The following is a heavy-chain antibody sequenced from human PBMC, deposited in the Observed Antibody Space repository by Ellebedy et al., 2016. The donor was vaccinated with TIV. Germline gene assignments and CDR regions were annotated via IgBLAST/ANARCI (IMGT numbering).Heavy chain of an antibody. CDR2: INAGNGNT. D-gene: IGHD3-22*01. CDR3: ARVLTHYYDSIEEDAFDI. Sequence: AASVKVSCKASGYTFTSQTMHWVRQAPGQRLEWMGRINAGNGNTKYSQKFQGRLTITRDTSASTAYMELSSLRSEDTAVYYCARVLTHYYDSIEEDAFDIWGQGTMVTVSS. V-gene: IGHV1-3*01. J-gene: IGHJ3*02. CDR1: GYTFTSQT.